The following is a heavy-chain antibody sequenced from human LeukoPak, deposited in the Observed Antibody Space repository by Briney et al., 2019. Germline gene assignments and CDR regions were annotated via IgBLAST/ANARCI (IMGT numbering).Heavy chain of an antibody. V-gene: IGHV4-59*08. CDR2: IYYSGST. D-gene: IGHD6-19*01. CDR3: ARHEAVAGTADAFDI. J-gene: IGHJ3*02. CDR1: GGSISSYY. Sequence: SVTLSLTCTVSGGSISSYYWSWIRQPPGKGLEWIGYIYYSGSTNYNPSLKSRVTISVDTSKNQFSLKLSSVTAADTAVYYCARHEAVAGTADAFDIWGQGTMVTVSS.